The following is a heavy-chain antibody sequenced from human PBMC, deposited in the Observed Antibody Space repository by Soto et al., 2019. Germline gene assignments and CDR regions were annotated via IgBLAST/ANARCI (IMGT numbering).Heavy chain of an antibody. CDR2: IYYSGST. D-gene: IGHD3-22*01. CDR3: ARLALGNYYDSSGYYYYYYGMDV. J-gene: IGHJ6*02. Sequence: SETLSLTCTVFGGSISSSSYYWGWIRQPPGKGLEWIGSIYYSGSTYYNPSLKSRVTISVDTSKNQFSLKLSSVTAADTAVYYCARLALGNYYDSSGYYYYYYGMDVWGQGTTVTVSS. V-gene: IGHV4-39*01. CDR1: GGSISSSSYY.